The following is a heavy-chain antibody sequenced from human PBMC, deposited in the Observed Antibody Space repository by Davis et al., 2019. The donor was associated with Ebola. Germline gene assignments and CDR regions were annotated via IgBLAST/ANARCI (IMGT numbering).Heavy chain of an antibody. CDR2: MNPNSGNT. V-gene: IGHV1-8*01. CDR1: GYTFTSYD. CDR3: ARGQQLTPDY. J-gene: IGHJ4*02. D-gene: IGHD4-23*01. Sequence: AASVKVSCKASGYTFTSYDINWVRQATGQGLEWMGWMNPNSGNTGYVQKFQGRVSMTRNTSISTAYMELSSLRSEDTAVYYCARGQQLTPDYWGQGTLVTVSS.